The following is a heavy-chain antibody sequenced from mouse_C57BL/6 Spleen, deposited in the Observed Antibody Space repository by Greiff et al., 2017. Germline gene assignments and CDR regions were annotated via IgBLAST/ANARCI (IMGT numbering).Heavy chain of an antibody. V-gene: IGHV1-62-2*01. CDR1: GYTFTEYT. D-gene: IGHD2-3*01. Sequence: VQLQQSGAELVKPGASVKLSCKASGYTFTEYTIHWVKQRSGQGLEWIGWFYPGSGSITYNEKFQDKAPLTADKSSSSVYMELRRLTCEASAVYVCASNGDGYSFAYWGQGTLVTVSA. J-gene: IGHJ3*01. CDR3: ASNGDGYSFAY. CDR2: FYPGSGSI.